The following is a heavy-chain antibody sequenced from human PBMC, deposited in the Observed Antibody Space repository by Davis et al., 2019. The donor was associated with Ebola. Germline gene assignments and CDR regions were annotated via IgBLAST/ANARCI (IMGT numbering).Heavy chain of an antibody. CDR1: GFSFSTYA. V-gene: IGHV3-30*04. CDR3: ASGWLRGYFDP. D-gene: IGHD6-19*01. CDR2: ISYDGNN. Sequence: GESLKISCAASGFSFSTYALHWVRQAPGKGLEWVAVISYDGNNEYADFAKGRFTISRDNSRNAVYLQMISLRAEDTAVYYCASGWLRGYFDPWGQGTLVTVSS. J-gene: IGHJ4*02.